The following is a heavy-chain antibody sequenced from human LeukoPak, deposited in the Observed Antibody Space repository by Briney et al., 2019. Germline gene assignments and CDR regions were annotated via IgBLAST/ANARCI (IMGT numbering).Heavy chain of an antibody. V-gene: IGHV1-69*04. CDR1: GGTFSSYA. CDR3: ARGRAAAGFDLLLGY. Sequence: ASVKVSCKASGGTFSSYAISWVRQAPGQGLEWMGRIIPILGIANYAQKFQGRVTITADKSTSTAYMELSSLRSEDTAVCYCARGRAAAGFDLLLGYWGQGTLVTVSS. CDR2: IIPILGIA. J-gene: IGHJ4*02. D-gene: IGHD6-13*01.